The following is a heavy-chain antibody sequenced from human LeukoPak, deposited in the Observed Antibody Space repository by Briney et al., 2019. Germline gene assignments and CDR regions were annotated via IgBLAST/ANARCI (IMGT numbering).Heavy chain of an antibody. V-gene: IGHV3-7*03. Sequence: PGESLRLSCAASGFTFSSYWMNWVRQAPGKGLEWVANIKQDGSEEYYVDSVKGRFTISRDNTENSLYLQMNSLRAEDTAVYFCARGDYGGRGYYYGVDVWGKGTTVTVSS. CDR3: ARGDYGGRGYYYGVDV. CDR2: IKQDGSEE. CDR1: GFTFSSYW. J-gene: IGHJ6*04. D-gene: IGHD4-23*01.